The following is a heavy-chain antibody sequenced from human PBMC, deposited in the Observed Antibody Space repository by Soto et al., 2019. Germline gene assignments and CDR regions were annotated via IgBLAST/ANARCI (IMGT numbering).Heavy chain of an antibody. CDR2: INHSGST. V-gene: IGHV4-34*01. D-gene: IGHD3-10*01. Sequence: SETLSLTCAVYGGSFSGYYWSWIRQPPGKGLEWIGEINHSGSTNYNPSLKSRVTISVDTSKNQFSLKLSSVTAADTAVYYCATNYGSGSYYNERMYNWFDPWGQGTLVTVSS. J-gene: IGHJ5*02. CDR3: ATNYGSGSYYNERMYNWFDP. CDR1: GGSFSGYY.